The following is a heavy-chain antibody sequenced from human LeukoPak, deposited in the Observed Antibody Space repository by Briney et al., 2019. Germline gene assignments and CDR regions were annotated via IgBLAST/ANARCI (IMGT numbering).Heavy chain of an antibody. V-gene: IGHV4-31*03. CDR3: ARVPDYSYYYDSSGHFDY. Sequence: PSQTLSLTCTVSGGSISSGGYYWSWIRQHPGKGLEWIGYIYYSGCTYYNPSLKSRVTISVDTSKNQFSLKLSSVTAADTAVYYCARVPDYSYYYDSSGHFDYWGQGTLVTVSS. J-gene: IGHJ4*02. CDR2: IYYSGCT. CDR1: GGSISSGGYY. D-gene: IGHD3-22*01.